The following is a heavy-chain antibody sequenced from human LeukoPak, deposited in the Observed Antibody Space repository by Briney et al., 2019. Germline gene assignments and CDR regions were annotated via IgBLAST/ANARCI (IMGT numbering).Heavy chain of an antibody. Sequence: GASVKVSCKTSGYSFTGYYIHWVRQAPGQGLEWMGRINPNSGGPNYGQKFQGTVTMTRDTSISTACLELSNLRSDDTAAYYCVRGYSYGFYFDYWGQGSLVTVSS. CDR1: GYSFTGYY. CDR2: INPNSGGP. D-gene: IGHD5-18*01. V-gene: IGHV1-2*06. J-gene: IGHJ4*02. CDR3: VRGYSYGFYFDY.